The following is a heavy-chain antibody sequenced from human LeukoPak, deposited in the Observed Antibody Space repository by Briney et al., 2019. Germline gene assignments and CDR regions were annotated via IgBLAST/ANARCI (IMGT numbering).Heavy chain of an antibody. CDR1: GFTFSSYS. V-gene: IGHV3-21*01. CDR2: ISSSSSYI. J-gene: IGHJ4*02. CDR3: ARAGDGYNLDYFDY. D-gene: IGHD5-24*01. Sequence: GGSLRLSCAASGFTFSSYSMNWVRQAPGKGLEWVSSISSSSSYIYYADSVKGRFTISRDNAKNSLYLQMNSLRAEDSAVYYCARAGDGYNLDYFDYWGQGTLVTVSS.